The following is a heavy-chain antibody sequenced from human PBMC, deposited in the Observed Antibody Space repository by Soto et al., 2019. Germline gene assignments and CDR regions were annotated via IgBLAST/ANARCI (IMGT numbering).Heavy chain of an antibody. V-gene: IGHV3-73*02. J-gene: IGHJ3*02. D-gene: IGHD6-6*01. CDR1: GFTFSGSA. CDR2: IRSKANSYAT. Sequence: EVQLVESGGGLVQPGGSLKLSCAASGFTFSGSAMHWVRQASGKGLEWVGRIRSKANSYATAYAASVKGRFTISRDDSKNTAYLQMNSLKTEDTAVYYCTSGIAARLKLYAFDIWGQGTMVTVSS. CDR3: TSGIAARLKLYAFDI.